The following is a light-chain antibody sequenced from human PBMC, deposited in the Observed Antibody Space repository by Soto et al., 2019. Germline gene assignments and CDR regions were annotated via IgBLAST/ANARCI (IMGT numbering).Light chain of an antibody. Sequence: QSALTQPASVSGSPGQSITISCTGTSSDVGGYNYVSWYQQHPGKAPKLMIYEVSNRPSGVSNRFSGSKSGNTASLTISGLQAEDEADYYCSSYTTSSTHWVFGGGTKITVI. V-gene: IGLV2-14*01. CDR1: SSDVGGYNY. CDR2: EVS. CDR3: SSYTTSSTHWV. J-gene: IGLJ3*02.